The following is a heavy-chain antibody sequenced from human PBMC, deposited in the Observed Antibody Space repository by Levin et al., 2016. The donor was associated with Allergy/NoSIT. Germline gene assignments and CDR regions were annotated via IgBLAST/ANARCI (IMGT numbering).Heavy chain of an antibody. D-gene: IGHD1-1*01. CDR3: WTSTF. J-gene: IGHJ4*02. CDR2: VNQDGSVQ. V-gene: IGHV3-7*01. Sequence: VRQAPGKGPEWVANVNQDGSVQFYVDSVKGRFTISKDNGDNSLYLQMNSLRVEDTAVYYCWTSTFWGQGTLVTVSS.